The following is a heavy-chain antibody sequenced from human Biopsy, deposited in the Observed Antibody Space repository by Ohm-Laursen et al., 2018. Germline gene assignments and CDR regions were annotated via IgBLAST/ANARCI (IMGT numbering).Heavy chain of an antibody. J-gene: IGHJ6*02. V-gene: IGHV3-43*01. Sequence: GSLRLSCAASGFTFDDYTMHWVRQIPGKGLEWVSLISWDRSRTYYADSVRGRFTISRDNAKNCLYMQMNSLRTQDTALYYCARDGGVSYFGLDVWGLGTTATVSS. CDR2: ISWDRSRT. CDR1: GFTFDDYT. CDR3: ARDGGVSYFGLDV. D-gene: IGHD3-16*01.